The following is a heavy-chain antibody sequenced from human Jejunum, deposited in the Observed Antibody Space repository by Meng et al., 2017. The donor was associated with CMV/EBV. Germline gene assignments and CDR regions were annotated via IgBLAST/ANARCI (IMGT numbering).Heavy chain of an antibody. CDR1: YW. CDR3: ARGGIAVFGVVIIDYYGMDV. D-gene: IGHD3-3*01. J-gene: IGHJ6*02. V-gene: IGHV3-7*01. CDR2: INQDGSET. Sequence: YWMSWVRQAPGKGLEWVANINQDGSETYYVESVRGRFSISRDNAKNSLYLQMSSLRAEDTAVYFCARGGIAVFGVVIIDYYGMDVWGQGTTVTVSS.